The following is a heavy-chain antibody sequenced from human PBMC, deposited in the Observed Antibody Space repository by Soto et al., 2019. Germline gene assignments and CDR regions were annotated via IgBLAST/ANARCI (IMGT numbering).Heavy chain of an antibody. D-gene: IGHD6-19*01. CDR3: APGFSGWKFDY. CDR1: GFTFSSFG. CDR2: ISHDERSK. Sequence: QVQLVESGGGVVQPGRSLRLSCAASGFTFSSFGMHWVRQAPGKGLEWVAAISHDERSKYYADSVKGRFSISRDNSKNTLFLQMNSLRDEDTALYYWAPGFSGWKFDYWGQGTLVTVSS. J-gene: IGHJ4*02. V-gene: IGHV3-30*03.